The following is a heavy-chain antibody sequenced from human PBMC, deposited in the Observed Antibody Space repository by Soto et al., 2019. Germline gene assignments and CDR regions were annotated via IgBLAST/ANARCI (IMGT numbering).Heavy chain of an antibody. CDR1: GYTFTTYD. D-gene: IGHD6-19*01. J-gene: IGHJ4*02. Sequence: ASVKVSCKASGYTFTTYDIHWVRRATGQGLEWMGWMNANNGNTNYAQKLQGRVTMTTDTSTSTAYMELRSLRSDDTAVYYCAREGYSSGWDRYYFDYWGQGTLVTVSS. V-gene: IGHV1-18*01. CDR2: MNANNGNT. CDR3: AREGYSSGWDRYYFDY.